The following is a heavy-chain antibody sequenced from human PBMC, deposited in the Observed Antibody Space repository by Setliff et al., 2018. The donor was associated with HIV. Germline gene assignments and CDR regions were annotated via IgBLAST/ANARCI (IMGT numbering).Heavy chain of an antibody. D-gene: IGHD2-21*02. J-gene: IGHJ4*02. CDR2: IHASGKT. V-gene: IGHV4-4*09. CDR3: ATLDPSGGNFLAY. CDR1: GDTDFY. Sequence: SETLSLTCTVSGDTDFYWNWIRQPPGKGLEWIAYIHASGKTNYNPSLKSRVALALDTSEMHFSLHLTSVTAADTAVYYCATLDPSGGNFLAYWGQGTLVTVPQ.